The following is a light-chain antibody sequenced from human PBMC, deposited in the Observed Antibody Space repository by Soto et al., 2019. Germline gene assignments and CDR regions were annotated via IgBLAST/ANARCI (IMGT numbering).Light chain of an antibody. CDR1: ALPKQY. CDR3: QSADSSVTAV. J-gene: IGLJ2*01. Sequence: SYELTQPPSVSVSPGQTARITCSGDALPKQYAYWYQQKPGQAPVLVIYKDSERPSGIPERFSGSSSGTTVTLTISGVQAEDEADYYCQSADSSVTAVFGGGTKLTVL. V-gene: IGLV3-25*03. CDR2: KDS.